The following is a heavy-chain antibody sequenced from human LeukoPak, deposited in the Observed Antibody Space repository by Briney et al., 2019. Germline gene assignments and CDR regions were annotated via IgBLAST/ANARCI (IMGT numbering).Heavy chain of an antibody. J-gene: IGHJ6*03. CDR1: GGSFSGYY. CDR3: ARGRRDYYDGSPYYYYYMDV. V-gene: IGHV4-34*01. Sequence: SETLSLTCAVYGGSFSGYYWSWIRQPPGKGLEWIGEINHSGSTNYNPSLKSRVTISVDTSKNQFSLKLSSVTAADTAVYYCARGRRDYYDGSPYYYYYMDVWGKGTTVTVSS. D-gene: IGHD3-22*01. CDR2: INHSGST.